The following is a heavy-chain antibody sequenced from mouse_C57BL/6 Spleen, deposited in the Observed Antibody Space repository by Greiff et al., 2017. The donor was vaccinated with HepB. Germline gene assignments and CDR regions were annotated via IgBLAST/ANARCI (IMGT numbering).Heavy chain of an antibody. V-gene: IGHV10-3*01. CDR3: VRDYFDY. CDR1: GFTFNTYA. CDR2: IRSKSSNDAT. J-gene: IGHJ2*01. Sequence: EVQGVESGGGLVQPKGSLKLSCAASGFTFNTYAMHWVRQAPGKGLEWVARIRSKSSNDATYYDDTVKDRFTISRDDSQSMLYLQMNNLKTEDTAMYYCVRDYFDYWGQGTTLTVSS.